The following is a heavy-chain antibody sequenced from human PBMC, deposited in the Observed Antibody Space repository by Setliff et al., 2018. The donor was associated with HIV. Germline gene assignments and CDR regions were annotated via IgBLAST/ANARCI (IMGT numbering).Heavy chain of an antibody. D-gene: IGHD3-10*01. CDR2: VYTSEIS. CDR3: ARAISTPSYYYHMDV. V-gene: IGHV4-61*05. CDR1: GDSVNDRSYF. J-gene: IGHJ6*03. Sequence: PSETLSLTCTVSGDSVNDRSYFWGWIRQPPGKGLEWIGYVYTSEISNYNSSLRSRVVISLDTSKNQFSLKLGSVTAADTAVYYCARAISTPSYYYHMDVWGTGTPVTVSS.